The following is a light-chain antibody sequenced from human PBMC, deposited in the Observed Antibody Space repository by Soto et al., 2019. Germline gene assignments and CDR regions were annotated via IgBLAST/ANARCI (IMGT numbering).Light chain of an antibody. CDR1: PSVTNF. CDR2: GAF. V-gene: IGKV3-11*01. Sequence: EIVLTQSPATLSLSPGERATLSCRASPSVTNFLAWYQQKPGQAPRLLIYGAFNRATGIPARFSGSGSGTDVTLTISSLEPEDSAIYYCQQRNVWPPVTFGQGTRVEIK. CDR3: QQRNVWPPVT. J-gene: IGKJ5*01.